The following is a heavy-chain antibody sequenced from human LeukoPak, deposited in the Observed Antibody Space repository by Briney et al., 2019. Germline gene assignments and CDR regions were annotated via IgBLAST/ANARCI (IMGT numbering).Heavy chain of an antibody. CDR3: AISGYCGGDCYAFDI. D-gene: IGHD2-21*02. CDR1: GYTFTSYY. CDR2: INPSGGST. Sequence: ASVKVSCKASGYTFTSYYMHWVRQAPGQGLEWMGIINPSGGSTSYAQKFQGRVTMTRDTSTSTVYMELSSLRSEDTAVHYCAISGYCGGDCYAFDIWGQGTMVTVSS. J-gene: IGHJ3*02. V-gene: IGHV1-46*01.